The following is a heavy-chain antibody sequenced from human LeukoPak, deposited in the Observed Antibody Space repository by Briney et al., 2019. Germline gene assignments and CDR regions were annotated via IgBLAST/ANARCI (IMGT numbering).Heavy chain of an antibody. V-gene: IGHV3-33*06. CDR2: IWYDGSNK. CDR1: GFTFSSYG. D-gene: IGHD6-13*01. CDR3: AKDSRLGAGYSSSWYVGY. Sequence: PGRSLRLSCAASGFTFSSYGMHWVRQAPGKGLEWVAVIWYDGSNKYYADSVKGRFTISRDNSKNTLYLQMNSLRAEDTAVYYCAKDSRLGAGYSSSWYVGYWGQGTLVTVSS. J-gene: IGHJ4*02.